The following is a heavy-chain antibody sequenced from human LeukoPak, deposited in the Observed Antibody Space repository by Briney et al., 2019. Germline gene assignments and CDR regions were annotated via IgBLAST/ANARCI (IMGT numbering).Heavy chain of an antibody. CDR3: AKNRGATIYHAFDI. V-gene: IGHV3-23*01. J-gene: IGHJ3*02. Sequence: GGSLRLSCAASGFTFSSYAISWVRQAPGKGLEWVSAISGSGGYTYYADSVKGRFTISRDNSKNTLYLQMNSLRAEDTAVYYCAKNRGATIYHAFDIWGQGTMVTVSS. D-gene: IGHD5-12*01. CDR2: ISGSGGYT. CDR1: GFTFSSYA.